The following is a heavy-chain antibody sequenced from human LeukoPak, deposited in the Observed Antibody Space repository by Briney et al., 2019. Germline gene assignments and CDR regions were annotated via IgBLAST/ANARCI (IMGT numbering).Heavy chain of an antibody. CDR3: ARGKRYYGSGSYWFDP. Sequence: SETLSLTCAAYGGSFSGYYRNWIRRPPGKGLEWIGEVDHSGSTNYNPSLKSRVTISVDTSKNQFSLKLSSVTAADTAVYYCARGKRYYGSGSYWFDPWGQGTLVIVSS. J-gene: IGHJ5*02. D-gene: IGHD3-10*01. CDR1: GGSFSGYY. CDR2: VDHSGST. V-gene: IGHV4-34*01.